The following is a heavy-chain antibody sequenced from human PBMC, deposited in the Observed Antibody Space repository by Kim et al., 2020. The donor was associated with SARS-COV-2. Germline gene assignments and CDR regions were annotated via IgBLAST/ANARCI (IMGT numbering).Heavy chain of an antibody. D-gene: IGHD6-19*01. J-gene: IGHJ4*02. Sequence: TNDENKLQARATMTRDTSISTAYMGLSRLRSDDTAVYYCARDGWGFDYWGQGTLVTVSS. V-gene: IGHV1-2*02. CDR2: T. CDR3: ARDGWGFDY.